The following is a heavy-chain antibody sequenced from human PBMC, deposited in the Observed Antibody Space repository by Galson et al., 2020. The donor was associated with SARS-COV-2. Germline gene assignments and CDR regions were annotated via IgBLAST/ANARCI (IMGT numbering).Heavy chain of an antibody. Sequence: SQASETLSLTCAVYGGSFSGYYWSWIRQPPGKGLEWIGEINHSGSTNYNPSLKSRVTISVDTSKNQFSLKLSSVTAADTAVYYCARGSSSSSWSYYYYYVMDFWGQGTTVTVSS. J-gene: IGHJ6*02. CDR3: ARGSSSSSWSYYYYYVMDF. CDR1: GGSFSGYY. D-gene: IGHD6-13*01. V-gene: IGHV4-34*01. CDR2: INHSGST.